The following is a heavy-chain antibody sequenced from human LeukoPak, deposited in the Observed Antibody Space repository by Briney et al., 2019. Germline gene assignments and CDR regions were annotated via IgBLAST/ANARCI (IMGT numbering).Heavy chain of an antibody. Sequence: SETLSLTRTVSGGSISSYYWSWIRQPPGKGLEWIGYIYTSGSTNYNPSLKSRVTISVDTSKNQFSLKLSSVTAADTAVYYCARTIVVANGWFGPWGQGTLVTVSS. J-gene: IGHJ5*02. CDR1: GGSISSYY. CDR3: ARTIVVANGWFGP. D-gene: IGHD2-21*01. CDR2: IYTSGST. V-gene: IGHV4-4*09.